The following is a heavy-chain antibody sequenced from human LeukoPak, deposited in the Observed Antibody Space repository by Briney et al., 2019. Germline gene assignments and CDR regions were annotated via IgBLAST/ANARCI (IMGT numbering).Heavy chain of an antibody. D-gene: IGHD3-10*01. CDR3: ARGITMVRGVIPFDY. V-gene: IGHV1-3*01. Sequence: ASVKVSCKASGYTFTSYAMHWVRQAPGQRLEWMGWINAGNGNTKYPQKFQGRVTITRDTSASTAYMELSSLRSEDTAVYYCARGITMVRGVIPFDYWGQGTLVTVSS. CDR2: INAGNGNT. J-gene: IGHJ4*02. CDR1: GYTFTSYA.